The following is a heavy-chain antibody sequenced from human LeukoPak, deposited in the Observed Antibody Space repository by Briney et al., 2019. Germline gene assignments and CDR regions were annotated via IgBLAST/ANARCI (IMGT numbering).Heavy chain of an antibody. D-gene: IGHD3-3*01. J-gene: IGHJ3*02. Sequence: SVKVSCKASGGTFSSYTISWVRRAPGQGLEWMGRIIPILGIANYAQKFQGRVTITADKSTSTAYMELSSLRSEDTAVYYCARKVLGEWLLGEAFDIWGQGTMVTVSS. CDR3: ARKVLGEWLLGEAFDI. CDR1: GGTFSSYT. CDR2: IIPILGIA. V-gene: IGHV1-69*02.